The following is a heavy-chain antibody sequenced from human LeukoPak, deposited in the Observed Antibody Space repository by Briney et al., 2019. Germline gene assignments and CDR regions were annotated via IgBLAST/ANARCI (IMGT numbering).Heavy chain of an antibody. CDR2: IIGMVGST. Sequence: GGSLRLSCAASGFTFSSYAMSWVRQAPGNELEWVSAIIGMVGSTYYADSVKGRFTISRDNYKNPLYLTMNSLSAEDTAVYYCAKQGPIWGQGTLVTVSS. CDR1: GFTFSSYA. CDR3: AKQGPI. V-gene: IGHV3-23*01. J-gene: IGHJ4*02.